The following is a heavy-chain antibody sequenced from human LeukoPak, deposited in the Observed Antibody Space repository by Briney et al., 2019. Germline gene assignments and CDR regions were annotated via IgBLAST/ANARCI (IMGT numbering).Heavy chain of an antibody. Sequence: SETLSLTCTVSGGSISSSSYYWGWIRQPPGKGLEWIGSIYYSGSTYYNPSLKSRVTISVDTSKNQFSLKLSSVTAADTAVYYWATGGGGYYDSSGYYYDAFDIWGQGTMVTVSS. CDR2: IYYSGST. D-gene: IGHD3-22*01. J-gene: IGHJ3*02. CDR3: ATGGGGYYDSSGYYYDAFDI. V-gene: IGHV4-39*07. CDR1: GGSISSSSYY.